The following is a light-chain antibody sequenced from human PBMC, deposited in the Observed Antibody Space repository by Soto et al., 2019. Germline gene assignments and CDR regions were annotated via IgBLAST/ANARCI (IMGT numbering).Light chain of an antibody. CDR3: QQYNNWWT. V-gene: IGKV3-15*01. CDR2: GAS. CDR1: QSVSNN. Sequence: EIVMTQSPATLSVSPGERATLSCRASQSVSNNLAWYQKKPGQAPRLLIYGASTRATGIPARFSGGGSGTQITLTISSQQSEDFAVYQCQQYNNWWTFGQGTRVEIK. J-gene: IGKJ1*01.